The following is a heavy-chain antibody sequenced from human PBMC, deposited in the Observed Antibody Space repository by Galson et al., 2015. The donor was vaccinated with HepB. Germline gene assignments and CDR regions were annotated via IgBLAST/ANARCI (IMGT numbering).Heavy chain of an antibody. V-gene: IGHV1-69*13. CDR3: ARDRERTTVIANWFDP. CDR2: IIPIFGTA. D-gene: IGHD4-17*01. CDR1: GGTFSSYS. Sequence: SVKVSCKASGGTFSSYSISWVRQAPGQGLEWMGGIIPIFGTANYAQKFQGRVTITADESTSTAYMELSSLRSEDTAMYYCARDRERTTVIANWFDPWGQGTLVNVS. J-gene: IGHJ5*02.